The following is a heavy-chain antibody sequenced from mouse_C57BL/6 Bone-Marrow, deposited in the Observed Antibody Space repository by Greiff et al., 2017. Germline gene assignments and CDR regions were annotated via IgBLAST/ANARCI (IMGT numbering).Heavy chain of an antibody. D-gene: IGHD2-1*01. Sequence: QVQLQQPGAELVKPGASVKLSCKASGYTFTSYWMHWVKQRPGRGLEWIGRIDPNSGGTKYHETFKSKATLTVEKPSSTAYMKRSSLTSEDSAVYYCARSPRNYVWYFDVWGTGTTVTVSS. V-gene: IGHV1-72*01. CDR1: GYTFTSYW. CDR2: IDPNSGGT. J-gene: IGHJ1*03. CDR3: ARSPRNYVWYFDV.